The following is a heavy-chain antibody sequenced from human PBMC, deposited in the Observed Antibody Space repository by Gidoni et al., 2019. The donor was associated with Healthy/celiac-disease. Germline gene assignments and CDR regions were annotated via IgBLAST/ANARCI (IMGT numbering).Heavy chain of an antibody. CDR2: IKQDGSEK. CDR3: ARGGYCSSTSCYTAAFDI. V-gene: IGHV3-7*01. Sequence: EVQLVESGGGLVQPGGSLRLSCAASGFTFSSYWMSWVRQAPGKGLEWVANIKQDGSEKYYVDSVKGRFTISRDNAKNSLYLQMNSLRAEDTAVYYCARGGYCSSTSCYTAAFDIWGQGTMVTVSS. D-gene: IGHD2-2*02. J-gene: IGHJ3*02. CDR1: GFTFSSYW.